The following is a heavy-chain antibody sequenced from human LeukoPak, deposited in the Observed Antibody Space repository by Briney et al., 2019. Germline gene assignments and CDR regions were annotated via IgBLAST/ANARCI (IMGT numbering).Heavy chain of an antibody. CDR1: GYTFTSYG. CDR2: ISAYNGNT. J-gene: IGHJ5*02. Sequence: ASVKVSCKASGYTFTSYGISWVRQAPGQGLEWMGWISAYNGNTNYAQKLQGRVTMTTDTSTSTAYMELRSLRSDDTAVYYCARVRYYGSGSYFGNNWFDPWGQGTLVTASS. V-gene: IGHV1-18*01. D-gene: IGHD3-10*01. CDR3: ARVRYYGSGSYFGNNWFDP.